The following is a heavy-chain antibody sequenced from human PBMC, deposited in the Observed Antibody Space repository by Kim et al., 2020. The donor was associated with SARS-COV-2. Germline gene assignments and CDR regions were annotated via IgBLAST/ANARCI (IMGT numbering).Heavy chain of an antibody. CDR2: INHSGST. D-gene: IGHD3-10*01. CDR3: ARRPRYYYGSGGFCWFDP. Sequence: SETLSLTCAVYGGSFSGYYWSWIRQPPGKGLEWIGEINHSGSTNYNPSLKSRVTISVDTSKNQFSLKLSSVTAADTAVYYCARRPRYYYGSGGFCWFDPWGQGTLVTVSS. V-gene: IGHV4-34*01. J-gene: IGHJ5*02. CDR1: GGSFSGYY.